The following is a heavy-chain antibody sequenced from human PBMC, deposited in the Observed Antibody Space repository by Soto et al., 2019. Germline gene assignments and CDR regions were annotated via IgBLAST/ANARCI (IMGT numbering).Heavy chain of an antibody. Sequence: ASGTLSLTCTVSGGSITSSSYYWGWIRQPPGKGLEWIGSIYYSGSTYYNPSLKSRVTISVDTSKNQFSLKLSSVTAADTAVYYCATQEVGGSYVYTFDPWGQGTLVTVSS. CDR3: ATQEVGGSYVYTFDP. CDR2: IYYSGST. J-gene: IGHJ5*02. CDR1: GGSITSSSYY. D-gene: IGHD1-26*01. V-gene: IGHV4-39*01.